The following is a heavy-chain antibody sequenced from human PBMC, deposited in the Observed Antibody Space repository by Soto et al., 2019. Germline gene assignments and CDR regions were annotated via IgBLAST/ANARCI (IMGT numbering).Heavy chain of an antibody. CDR3: ARGRRFTMKTFYYYYGMDV. CDR1: GGSFSGYY. CDR2: INHSGST. D-gene: IGHD3-22*01. J-gene: IGHJ6*02. V-gene: IGHV4-34*01. Sequence: PSETLSLTCAVYGGSFSGYYWSWIRQPPGKGLEWIGEINHSGSTNYNPSLKSRVTISVDTSKNQFSLKLSSVTAADTAVYYCARGRRFTMKTFYYYYGMDVWGQGTTVTISS.